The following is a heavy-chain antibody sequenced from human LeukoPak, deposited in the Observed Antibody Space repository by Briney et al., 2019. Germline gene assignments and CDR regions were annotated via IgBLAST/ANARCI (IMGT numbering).Heavy chain of an antibody. V-gene: IGHV3-23*01. J-gene: IGHJ4*02. Sequence: GGSLRLSCAASGFTFSSSAMSWVRQVPGKGLEWVSGISASGGSTYYADSVKGRFTISRDNSKNTLYLQMNSLRAEDTAVYYCAKTADGNFDYWGQGTLVTVSS. CDR3: AKTADGNFDY. CDR2: ISASGGST. CDR1: GFTFSSSA.